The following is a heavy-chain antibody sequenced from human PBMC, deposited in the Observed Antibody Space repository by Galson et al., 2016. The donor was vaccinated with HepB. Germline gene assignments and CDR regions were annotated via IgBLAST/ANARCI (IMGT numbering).Heavy chain of an antibody. D-gene: IGHD4-17*01. CDR1: GFTFSTCG. V-gene: IGHV3-23*01. CDR3: AKVAFGDYGNFDY. Sequence: SLRLSCAASGFTFSTCGMSWVRQAPGKGLEWVTFISANAGRTNYAGSVEGRFTISRDNSENTLFLQMNSLRVEDTAVYYCAKVAFGDYGNFDYWGQGTLVTVSS. CDR2: ISANAGRT. J-gene: IGHJ4*02.